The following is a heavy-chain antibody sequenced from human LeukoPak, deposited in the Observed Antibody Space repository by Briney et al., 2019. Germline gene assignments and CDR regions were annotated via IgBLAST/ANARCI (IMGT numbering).Heavy chain of an antibody. V-gene: IGHV1-2*02. J-gene: IGHJ5*02. CDR3: ARYGNWNYHWFDP. D-gene: IGHD1-7*01. Sequence: SVPVSCQASGYTLTGYYMHWLRQAPGQGLEWMGWIHPNKGGTNYAQKVQGRVTMTRNTSITTAYMELSRLTSDDAAVYYCARYGNWNYHWFDPWGQGTLVTVSS. CDR2: IHPNKGGT. CDR1: GYTLTGYY.